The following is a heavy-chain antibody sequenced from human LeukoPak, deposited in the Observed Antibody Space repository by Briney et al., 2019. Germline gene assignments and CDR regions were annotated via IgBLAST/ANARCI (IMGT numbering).Heavy chain of an antibody. Sequence: GGSLRLSCAASRFTFSSYWMTWVRQAPGKGLEWVANIKQDGSEKHYVDSVQGRFTISRDNAKNSLYLQMNSLRAEDTAVYYCAAAPIEMQQRGFDYWGQGTLVTVSS. V-gene: IGHV3-7*05. CDR1: RFTFSSYW. J-gene: IGHJ4*02. CDR2: IKQDGSEK. D-gene: IGHD5-24*01. CDR3: AAAPIEMQQRGFDY.